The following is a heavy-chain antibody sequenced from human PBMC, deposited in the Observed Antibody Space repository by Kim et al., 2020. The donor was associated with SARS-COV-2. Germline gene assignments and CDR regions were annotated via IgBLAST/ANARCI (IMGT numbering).Heavy chain of an antibody. V-gene: IGHV3-11*06. CDR3: ARVGDGYNPDY. Sequence: GGSLRLSCAASGFTFSDYYMSWIRQAPGRGLEWVSYISSSSSYTNYADSVKGRFTISRDNAKNSLYLQMNSLRAEDTAVYYCARVGDGYNPDYWGQGTLVTVSS. CDR2: ISSSSSYT. CDR1: GFTFSDYY. J-gene: IGHJ4*02. D-gene: IGHD5-12*01.